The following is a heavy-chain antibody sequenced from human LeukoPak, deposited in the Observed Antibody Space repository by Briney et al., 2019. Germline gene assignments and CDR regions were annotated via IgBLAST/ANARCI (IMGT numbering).Heavy chain of an antibody. CDR2: INPNSGGT. V-gene: IGHV1-2*02. J-gene: IGHJ3*02. CDR3: ASAYYDYVWGSYRHGAFDI. D-gene: IGHD3-16*02. CDR1: GYTFTGYY. Sequence: ASVKVSCKASGYTFTGYYMHWVRQAPGQGLEWMGWINPNSGGTNYAQKFQGRVTMTRDTSISTAYMELSRLRSDDTAVYYCASAYYDYVWGSYRHGAFDIWGQGTMVTVSP.